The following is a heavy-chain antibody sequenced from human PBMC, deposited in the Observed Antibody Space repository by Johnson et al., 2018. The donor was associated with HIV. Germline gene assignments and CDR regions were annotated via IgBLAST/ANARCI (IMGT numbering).Heavy chain of an antibody. CDR1: GFTFSSYD. V-gene: IGHV3-13*01. Sequence: VQLVESGGGVVHPEWSLRLSCAASGFTFSSYDMHWVRQATGKGLEWVSAIGTAGDTYYPGSVKGRFTISRENAKNSLYLQMNSLRAEDTAVYYCARGYYYDSSGSTAGAFDIWGQGTKVTVSS. CDR3: ARGYYYDSSGSTAGAFDI. D-gene: IGHD3-22*01. CDR2: IGTAGDT. J-gene: IGHJ3*02.